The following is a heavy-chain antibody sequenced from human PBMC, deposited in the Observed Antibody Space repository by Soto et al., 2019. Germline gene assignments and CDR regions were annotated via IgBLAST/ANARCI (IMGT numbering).Heavy chain of an antibody. J-gene: IGHJ4*02. D-gene: IGHD4-17*01. CDR1: GFTFSGYG. CDR3: ATTVTTVDY. Sequence: EVHLVESGGGSVQPGGSLRLSCAASGFTFSGYGMNWVRQAPGKGLEWISYITSRGSLIYYADSLKGRFTISRDNAKNSLFLQMNNLRAEDTAVYYCATTVTTVDYWGQGTLVTVSS. V-gene: IGHV3-48*03. CDR2: ITSRGSLI.